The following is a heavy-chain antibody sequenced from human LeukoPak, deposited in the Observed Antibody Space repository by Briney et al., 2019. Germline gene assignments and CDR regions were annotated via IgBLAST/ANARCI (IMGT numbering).Heavy chain of an antibody. CDR3: ARALTSLDFWSGYPPNNWFDP. CDR1: GGSISSYY. D-gene: IGHD3-3*01. V-gene: IGHV4-59*12. Sequence: SETLSLTCTVSGGSISSYYWSWIRQPPGKGLEWIGSIYYSGSTYYNPSLKSRVTISVDTSKNQFSLKLSSVTAADTAVYYCARALTSLDFWSGYPPNNWFDPWGQGTLVTVSS. CDR2: IYYSGST. J-gene: IGHJ5*01.